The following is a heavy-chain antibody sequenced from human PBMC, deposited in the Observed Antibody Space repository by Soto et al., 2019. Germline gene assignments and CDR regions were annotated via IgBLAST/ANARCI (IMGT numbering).Heavy chain of an antibody. J-gene: IGHJ4*02. CDR1: GFTFSSYS. V-gene: IGHV3-21*01. CDR3: ARGGYYDSSARNY. CDR2: ISSSSSYI. D-gene: IGHD3-22*01. Sequence: EVQLVESGGGLVKPGGSLRLSCAASGFTFSSYSMNWVRPAPGQGLEWVSSISSSSSYIYYADSVKGRFTISRDNAKNSLYLQMNSLRAEDTAVYYCARGGYYDSSARNYWGQGTLVTVSS.